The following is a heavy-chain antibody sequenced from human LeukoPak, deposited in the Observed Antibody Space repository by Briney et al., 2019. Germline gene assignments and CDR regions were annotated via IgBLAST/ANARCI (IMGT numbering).Heavy chain of an antibody. J-gene: IGHJ4*02. CDR2: INHSGST. Sequence: SETLSLTCAVYGGSFSGYYWSWIRQPPGKGLEWIGEINHSGSTNYNPSPKSRVTISVDTSKNQFSLKLSSVTAADTAVYYCARGRGLGYCSSTSCHDSFDYWGQGTLVTVSS. V-gene: IGHV4-34*01. CDR3: ARGRGLGYCSSTSCHDSFDY. D-gene: IGHD2-2*01. CDR1: GGSFSGYY.